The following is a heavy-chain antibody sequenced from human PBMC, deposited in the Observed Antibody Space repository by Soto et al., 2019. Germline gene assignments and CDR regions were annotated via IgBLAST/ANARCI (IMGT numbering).Heavy chain of an antibody. CDR3: ASHSYYYESSGNYWK. CDR1: GGSSSSNSHY. CDR2: IYYSGST. D-gene: IGHD3-22*01. Sequence: SETLSLTCTVSGGSSSSNSHYWGWIRQPPGKGLEWIGSIYYSGSTYYNPSLKSRVTISVDTSKNQFSLKLSSVTAADTAVFYCASHSYYYESSGNYWKWGQGTMVTVS. V-gene: IGHV4-39*01. J-gene: IGHJ3*01.